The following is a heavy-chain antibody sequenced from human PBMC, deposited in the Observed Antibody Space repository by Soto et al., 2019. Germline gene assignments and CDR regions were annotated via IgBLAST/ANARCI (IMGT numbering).Heavy chain of an antibody. CDR2: IYYSGST. J-gene: IGHJ4*02. Sequence: QVQLQESGPGLVKPSQTLSLTCTVSGGSISSGDYYWSWIRQPPGKGLEWIGYIYYSGSTYYNPSLKSRVTTSVDTSKNQFPLKLSSVTAADTAVYYCARAQPAYVWGSYRSYYFDYWGQGTLVTVSS. CDR3: ARAQPAYVWGSYRSYYFDY. D-gene: IGHD3-16*02. V-gene: IGHV4-30-4*01. CDR1: GGSISSGDYY.